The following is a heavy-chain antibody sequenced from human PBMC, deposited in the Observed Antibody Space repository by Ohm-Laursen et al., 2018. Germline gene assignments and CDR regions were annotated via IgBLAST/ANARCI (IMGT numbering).Heavy chain of an antibody. V-gene: IGHV4-59*01. J-gene: IGHJ4*02. D-gene: IGHD2-15*01. CDR1: GGSISTYY. Sequence: SETLSLTCSVSGGSISTYYWSWIRQPPGNVLEWIGYMSYSGSANYNPSLKSRVTISIDTSKNQFSLRLSSVTAADTAVYYCARGGSLVGSCSGGSCYSKWGRGTLVTVSS. CDR2: MSYSGSA. CDR3: ARGGSLVGSCSGGSCYSK.